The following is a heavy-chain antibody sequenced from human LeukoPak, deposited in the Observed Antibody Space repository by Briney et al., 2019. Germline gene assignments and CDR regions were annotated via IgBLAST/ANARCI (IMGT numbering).Heavy chain of an antibody. J-gene: IGHJ4*02. D-gene: IGHD1-26*01. Sequence: ASVKVSCKASGYTFTGYYMHWVRQAPGQGLEWMGWINPNSGGTNYAEKFQGRVTMTRDTSITAVYLELSSLRSDDTAVYYCAKVRNRIQGAVDYWGQGTLVTVSS. V-gene: IGHV1-2*02. CDR3: AKVRNRIQGAVDY. CDR1: GYTFTGYY. CDR2: INPNSGGT.